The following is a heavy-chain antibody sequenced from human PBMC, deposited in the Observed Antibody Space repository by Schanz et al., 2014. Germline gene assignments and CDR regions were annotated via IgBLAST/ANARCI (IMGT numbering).Heavy chain of an antibody. CDR1: GYTFTSFG. CDR3: ARDRVYRFLKGENRFYFDY. D-gene: IGHD3-3*01. V-gene: IGHV1-18*01. Sequence: QVQLVQSGPAVKNPGASVKVSCKTSGYTFTSFGINWVRQAPGQGLEWMGWISPYSAKTGFGQKFQGRVTLTTDTSTATAYMELRSLTSDDTAVYYCARDRVYRFLKGENRFYFDYWGQGTLVIVSS. J-gene: IGHJ4*02. CDR2: ISPYSAKT.